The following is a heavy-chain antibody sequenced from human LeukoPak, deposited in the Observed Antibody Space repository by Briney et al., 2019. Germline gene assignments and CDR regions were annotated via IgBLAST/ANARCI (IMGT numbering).Heavy chain of an antibody. D-gene: IGHD1-26*01. Sequence: GASVKVSCKASGYTFTSYAMNWVRQAPGQGLEWMGWISAYNGNTNYAQKLQGRVTMTTDTSTSTAYMELRSLRSDDTAVYYCARDTVGATTYWYFDLWGRGTLVTVSS. V-gene: IGHV1-18*01. CDR2: ISAYNGNT. J-gene: IGHJ2*01. CDR3: ARDTVGATTYWYFDL. CDR1: GYTFTSYA.